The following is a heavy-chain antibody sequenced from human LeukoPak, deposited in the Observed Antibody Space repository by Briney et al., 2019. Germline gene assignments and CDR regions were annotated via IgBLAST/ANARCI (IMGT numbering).Heavy chain of an antibody. CDR3: ARVRLGYGFALEY. Sequence: SETLSLTCTVSGGSLSSYYWSWIRQPPGKGLEWIGYIYYSGSTYYNPSLRSRVTISVDTSKNQFSLKLSSVTATDTAVYYCARVRLGYGFALEYWGQGTLVTVSS. CDR1: GGSLSSYY. V-gene: IGHV4-30-4*01. CDR2: IYYSGST. J-gene: IGHJ4*02. D-gene: IGHD5-18*01.